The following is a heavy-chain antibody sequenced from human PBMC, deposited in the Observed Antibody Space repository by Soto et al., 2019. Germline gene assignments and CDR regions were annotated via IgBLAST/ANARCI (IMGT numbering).Heavy chain of an antibody. CDR1: GGSIKGSSYY. J-gene: IGHJ5*02. CDR3: ARERPDGARLAP. Sequence: SETLSLTCSVSGGSIKGSSYYWAWIRQPPGKGLEWIGSIYHSGSTYYNPSLKSRVTISVDTSKNQFSLKLSSVTAADTAVYYCARERPDGARLAPWGQGTLVTVSS. D-gene: IGHD6-6*01. V-gene: IGHV4-39*07. CDR2: IYHSGST.